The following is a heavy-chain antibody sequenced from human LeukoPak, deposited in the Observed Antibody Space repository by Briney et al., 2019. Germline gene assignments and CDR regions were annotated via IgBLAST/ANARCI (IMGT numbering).Heavy chain of an antibody. J-gene: IGHJ4*02. CDR2: IYHSGST. CDR3: ARDTRGYSYGFYFDY. CDR1: GYSISSGYY. D-gene: IGHD5-18*01. Sequence: SETLSLTCTVSGYSISSGYYWGWIRQPPGKGLEWIGSIYHSGSTYYNPSLKSRVTISVDTSKNHFSLKLSSVTAADTAMYYCARDTRGYSYGFYFDYWGQGILVTVSS. V-gene: IGHV4-38-2*02.